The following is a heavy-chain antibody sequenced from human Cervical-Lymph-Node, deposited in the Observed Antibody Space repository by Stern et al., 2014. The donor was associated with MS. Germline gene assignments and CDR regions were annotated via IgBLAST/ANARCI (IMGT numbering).Heavy chain of an antibody. CDR1: GFTFSSHG. D-gene: IGHD1-1*01. V-gene: IGHV3-33*01. CDR2: ILSAGSRK. CDR3: ARDRVGTLDY. Sequence: VQLVESGGGVVQPGRSLRLSCAASGFTFSSHGMHWVRQAPGKGLEWVAVILSAGSRKYYIDSVRGRFSISRDNSKNTLYLHMNSLRAEDTAVYYCARDRVGTLDYWGQGTLVTVSS. J-gene: IGHJ4*02.